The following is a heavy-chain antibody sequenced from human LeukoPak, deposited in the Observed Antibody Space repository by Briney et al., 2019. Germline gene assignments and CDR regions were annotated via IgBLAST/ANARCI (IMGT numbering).Heavy chain of an antibody. CDR2: ISGSGGST. V-gene: IGHV3-23*01. CDR1: GFTFSSYA. D-gene: IGHD1-26*01. Sequence: GGSLRLSCAASGFTFSSYAMSWVRQAPGKGLEWVSAISGSGGSTYYADSVKGRFTISRDNSKNTPYLQMNSLKTEDTAVYYCTTDETGANAVWGQGTLVTVSS. J-gene: IGHJ4*02. CDR3: TTDETGANAV.